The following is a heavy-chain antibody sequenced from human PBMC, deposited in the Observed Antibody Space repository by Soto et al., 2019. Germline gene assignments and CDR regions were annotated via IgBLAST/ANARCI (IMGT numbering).Heavy chain of an antibody. CDR1: GGSFSGYS. CDR3: ARDKVALFRREKSWFDP. D-gene: IGHD2-15*01. Sequence: SESLSLTCAVYGGSFSGYSWSWIRQPPGKGLEWIGEINHSGSTNYNPSVKSRVTISVDTSKNQFSLKLSSVTAADTAVYYCARDKVALFRREKSWFDPWGQGTLVTVSS. CDR2: INHSGST. V-gene: IGHV4-34*01. J-gene: IGHJ5*02.